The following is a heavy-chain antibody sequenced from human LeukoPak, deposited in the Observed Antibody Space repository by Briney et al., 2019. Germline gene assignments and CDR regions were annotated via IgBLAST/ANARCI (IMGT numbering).Heavy chain of an antibody. CDR1: GGSISSGGTY. CDR3: ARGDYFADSSALDY. CDR2: IYDTGTT. D-gene: IGHD3-22*01. V-gene: IGHV4-31*03. Sequence: TLSLTCTVSGGSISSGGTYWSWIRQHPGKGLEWIGFIYDTGTTQYNPSLKGRVTVSVDTSKNQFFLKLRSVTAADTAVYFCARGDYFADSSALDYWGQGTLVTVSS. J-gene: IGHJ4*02.